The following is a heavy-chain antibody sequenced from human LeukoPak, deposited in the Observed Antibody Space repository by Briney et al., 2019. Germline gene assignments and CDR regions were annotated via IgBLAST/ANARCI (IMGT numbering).Heavy chain of an antibody. CDR2: INPSGGST. Sequence: ASVKVSCKASGYTFTSYYMHWVRQAPGQGLEWMGIINPSGGSTTYGQKFQGRVTMTRDTSMSTVYMELSSLRSEDTAVYYCARGRGDYEYYFYGMDVWGQGTTVTVSS. D-gene: IGHD4-17*01. CDR1: GYTFTSYY. CDR3: ARGRGDYEYYFYGMDV. J-gene: IGHJ6*02. V-gene: IGHV1-46*01.